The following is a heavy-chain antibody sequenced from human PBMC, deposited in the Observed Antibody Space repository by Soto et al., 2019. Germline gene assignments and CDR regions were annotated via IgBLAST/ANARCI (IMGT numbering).Heavy chain of an antibody. V-gene: IGHV4-30-4*01. Sequence: QVQLQESGPGLVKPSQTLSLTCTVSGGSISSGDYYWIWIRQPPGKGLEWIGYIFYSGTTYYNPSLKSRFTISVDTSKNQFSLKLSSVTAADTALYYCARAKAYFDYWGQGTLVTVSS. J-gene: IGHJ4*02. CDR2: IFYSGTT. CDR3: ARAKAYFDY. CDR1: GGSISSGDYY.